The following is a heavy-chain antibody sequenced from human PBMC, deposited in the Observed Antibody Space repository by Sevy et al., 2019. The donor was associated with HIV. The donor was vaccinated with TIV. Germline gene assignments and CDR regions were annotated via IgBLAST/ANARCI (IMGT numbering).Heavy chain of an antibody. Sequence: GGSLRLSCAASGFTFSNAWMNWVRQAPGTGLEWVGRIKSKTDGGTTDYAAPVKSRLTISRDDSKNTLYLQMNSLKTEDTAVYYCTTDRYRIAVIDYGGQGTLVTVSS. CDR2: IKSKTDGGTT. CDR1: GFTFSNAW. D-gene: IGHD6-19*01. CDR3: TTDRYRIAVIDY. J-gene: IGHJ4*02. V-gene: IGHV3-15*07.